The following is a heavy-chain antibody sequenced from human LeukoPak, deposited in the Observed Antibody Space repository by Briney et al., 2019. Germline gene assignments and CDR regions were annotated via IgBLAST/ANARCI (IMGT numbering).Heavy chain of an antibody. CDR3: AVTRTIFGVVIEYDWFDP. V-gene: IGHV5-51*01. Sequence: GESLNISCQGSGSRFTSYWIGWVRQMPGKGLEWMGIIYPGDSDTRYSPSFQGQATISPDKSNSISYLQWSSLKASVTAMYYCAVTRTIFGVVIEYDWFDPWGQGTLVTVSS. D-gene: IGHD3-3*01. CDR2: IYPGDSDT. J-gene: IGHJ5*02. CDR1: GSRFTSYW.